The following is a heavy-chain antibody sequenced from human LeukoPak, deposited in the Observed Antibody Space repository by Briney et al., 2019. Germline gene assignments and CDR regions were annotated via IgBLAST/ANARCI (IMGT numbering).Heavy chain of an antibody. CDR3: ARDRRDGDAFDI. V-gene: IGHV3-21*01. CDR1: GFTFSSYS. Sequence: GGSLRLSCAASGFTFSSYSMNWVRQAPGKGLEWVSSICSSSSYIHYADSVKGRFTISRDNAKNSLYLQMNSLRAEDTTVYYCARDRRDGDAFDIWGQGTMVTVSS. J-gene: IGHJ3*02. D-gene: IGHD5-24*01. CDR2: ICSSSSYI.